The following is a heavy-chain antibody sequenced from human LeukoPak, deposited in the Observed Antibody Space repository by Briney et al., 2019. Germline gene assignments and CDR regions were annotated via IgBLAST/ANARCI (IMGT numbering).Heavy chain of an antibody. CDR2: ISAYNGNT. CDR3: ARAYGRSSTSWKFDY. J-gene: IGHJ4*02. V-gene: IGHV1-18*04. D-gene: IGHD2-2*01. Sequence: ASVKVSCKASGYTFTSYGISWVRQAPGQGLEWMGWISAYNGNTNYAQKLQGRVTMTTDTSTSTAYMELKSLRSDDTAVYYRARAYGRSSTSWKFDYWGQGTLVTVSS. CDR1: GYTFTSYG.